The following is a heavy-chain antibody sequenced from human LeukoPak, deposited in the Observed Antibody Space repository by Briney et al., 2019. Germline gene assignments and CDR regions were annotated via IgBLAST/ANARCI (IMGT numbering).Heavy chain of an antibody. D-gene: IGHD3-10*01. CDR1: GGSISSSSYY. V-gene: IGHV4-39*07. CDR3: ARDHGSGSYYKSSYFDY. J-gene: IGHJ4*02. CDR2: IYYSGST. Sequence: SETLSLTCTVSGGSISSSSYYWGWIRQPPGKGLEWIGSIYYSGSTYYNPSLKSRVTISVDTSKNQFSLKLSSVTAADTAVYYCARDHGSGSYYKSSYFDYWGQGTLVTVSS.